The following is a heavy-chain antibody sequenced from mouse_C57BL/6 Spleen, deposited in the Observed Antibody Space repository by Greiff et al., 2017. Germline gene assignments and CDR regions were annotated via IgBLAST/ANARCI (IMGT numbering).Heavy chain of an antibody. D-gene: IGHD1-1*01. CDR2: SDPSDSYT. Sequence: VQLQQPGAELVMPGASVKLSCKASGYTFTSYWMHWVKQRPGQGLEWIGESDPSDSYTNYNQKFKGKSTLTVDKSSSTAYMQLSSLTSEDSAVYYCAGGSSYGYFDVWGTGTTVTVSS. J-gene: IGHJ1*03. CDR1: GYTFTSYW. CDR3: AGGSSYGYFDV. V-gene: IGHV1-69*01.